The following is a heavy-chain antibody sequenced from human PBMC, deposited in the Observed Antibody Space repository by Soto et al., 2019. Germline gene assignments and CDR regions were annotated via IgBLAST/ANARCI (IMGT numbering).Heavy chain of an antibody. CDR2: ISYDGSNK. Sequence: QVQLVESGGGVVQPGRSLRLSCAASGFTFSSYGMHWVRQAPGKGLEWVAVISYDGSNKYYADSVKGRFTISRDNSKNTLYLQMNSLRAEDTAVYYCAKDYGWRRELLPRSPGAADYWGQGTLVHVSS. V-gene: IGHV3-30*18. J-gene: IGHJ4*02. CDR3: AKDYGWRRELLPRSPGAADY. D-gene: IGHD1-26*01. CDR1: GFTFSSYG.